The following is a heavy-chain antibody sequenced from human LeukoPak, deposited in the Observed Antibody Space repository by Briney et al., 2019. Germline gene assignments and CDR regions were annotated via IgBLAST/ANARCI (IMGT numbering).Heavy chain of an antibody. CDR3: VRGPYYYDSRGFDP. J-gene: IGHJ5*02. V-gene: IGHV4-34*01. CDR1: GGSFSGYY. D-gene: IGHD3-22*01. CDR2: INHSGST. Sequence: PSETLSLTCAVYGGSFSGYYWSWIRQPPGKGLEWIGEINHSGSTNYNPSLKSRVTISVDTSKDQFSLKLSSVTAADTAVYYCVRGPYYYDSRGFDPWGQGTLVTVSS.